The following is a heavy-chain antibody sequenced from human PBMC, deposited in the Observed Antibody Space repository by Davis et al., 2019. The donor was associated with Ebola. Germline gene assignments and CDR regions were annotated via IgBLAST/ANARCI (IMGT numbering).Heavy chain of an antibody. V-gene: IGHV3-21*04. CDR1: GFTFSSYG. CDR3: AKALDYGVNSPDWYFDL. J-gene: IGHJ2*01. D-gene: IGHD4-23*01. Sequence: PGGSLRLSCAASGFTFSSYGMHWVRQAPGKGLEWVSSISSSSSYIYYADSVKGRFTISRDNSKNTLYLQMSSLRAADTAVYYCAKALDYGVNSPDWYFDLWGRGTLVTVSS. CDR2: ISSSSSYI.